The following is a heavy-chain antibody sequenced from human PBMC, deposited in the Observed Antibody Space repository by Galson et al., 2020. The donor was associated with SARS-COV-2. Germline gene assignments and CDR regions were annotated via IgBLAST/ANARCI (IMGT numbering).Heavy chain of an antibody. CDR3: AKINANYDSSGQYSTFDY. D-gene: IGHD3-22*01. Sequence: GESLKISCAVSGFTFSSYGMSWVRQAPGNGLEWVSAIGAGGTNTYYADSVKGRFTISRDNSKNILYLQMNSLRAEDTAVYYCAKINANYDSSGQYSTFDYWGQGTLVTVSS. J-gene: IGHJ4*02. CDR2: IGAGGTNT. CDR1: GFTFSSYG. V-gene: IGHV3-23*01.